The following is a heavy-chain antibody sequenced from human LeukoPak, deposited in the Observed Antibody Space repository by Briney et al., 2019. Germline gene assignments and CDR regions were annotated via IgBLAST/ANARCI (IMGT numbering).Heavy chain of an antibody. Sequence: PGGSLRLSCAASGFTFSSYGMHWVRQAPGKGLEWVAFIRYDGSNKYYADSVKGRFTISRDNSKNTLYLQMNSLRAEDTAVYYCASNNDILTGSFDYWGQGTLVTVSS. V-gene: IGHV3-30*02. CDR2: IRYDGSNK. D-gene: IGHD3-9*01. CDR1: GFTFSSYG. J-gene: IGHJ4*02. CDR3: ASNNDILTGSFDY.